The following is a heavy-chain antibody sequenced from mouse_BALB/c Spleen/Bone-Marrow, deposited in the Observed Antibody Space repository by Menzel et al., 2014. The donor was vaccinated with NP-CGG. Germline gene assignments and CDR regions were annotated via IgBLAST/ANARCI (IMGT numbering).Heavy chain of an antibody. D-gene: IGHD2-3*01. Sequence: QVQLQQSGPGLVAPSQSLSITCTVSGFSLTSYGVHWVRQPPGKGLEWLGIIWAGGSTNYNSALMSRLSISEDNSKSQVFLKMNSLQTDDTAMYYCAREDGYFHYYAVDYWGQGTSVTVSS. J-gene: IGHJ4*01. CDR3: AREDGYFHYYAVDY. CDR2: IWAGGST. CDR1: GFSLTSYG. V-gene: IGHV2-9*02.